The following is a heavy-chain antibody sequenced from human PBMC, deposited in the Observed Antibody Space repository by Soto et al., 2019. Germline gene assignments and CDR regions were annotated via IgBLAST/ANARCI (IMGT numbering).Heavy chain of an antibody. V-gene: IGHV4-39*01. CDR2: IDYSGST. CDR1: GGSISSSSYY. Sequence: QLQLQESGPGLVKPSETLSLTCTVSGGSISSSSYYWGWIRQPPGKGMEWIGSIDYSGSTYYNPSHKSRATISVDTSKKQSPLKLSSVTAADPAVYYCERQPKGAFDIWGQGTMVTVSS. CDR3: ERQPKGAFDI. J-gene: IGHJ3*02.